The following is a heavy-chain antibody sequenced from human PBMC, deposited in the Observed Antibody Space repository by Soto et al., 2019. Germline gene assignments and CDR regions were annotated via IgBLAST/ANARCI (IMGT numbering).Heavy chain of an antibody. CDR3: ARGTWGISWPNFFDY. Sequence: EVQLVESGGGLIQPGGSLRLSCTAPGFSVTSPYMSWVRQAPGKGLEWVSVIYAGGSTSYADSVKGRFTVSRDNSNNTLFLQLNSLRVEDTAVYYCARGTWGISWPNFFDYWGQGVLVTVSS. D-gene: IGHD6-13*01. J-gene: IGHJ4*02. CDR1: GFSVTSPY. CDR2: IYAGGST. V-gene: IGHV3-53*01.